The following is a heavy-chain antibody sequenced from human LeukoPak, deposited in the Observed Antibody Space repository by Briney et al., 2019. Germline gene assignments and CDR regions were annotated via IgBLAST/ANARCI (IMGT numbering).Heavy chain of an antibody. CDR1: GLTFSSYE. CDR3: ARVDPKAPGDYS. V-gene: IGHV3-74*03. D-gene: IGHD2-2*03. CDR2: INSDGSST. J-gene: IGHJ4*02. Sequence: PGGSLRLSCAASGLTFSSYEMNWVRQAPGKGLVWVSRINSDGSSTKYADSVKGRFTISRDNAKNTLYVQMNNLRAEDTAVYYCARVDPKAPGDYSWGRGTLVTVPS.